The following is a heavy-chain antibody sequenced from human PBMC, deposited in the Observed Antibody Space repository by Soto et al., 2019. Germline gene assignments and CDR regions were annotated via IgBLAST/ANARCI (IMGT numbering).Heavy chain of an antibody. J-gene: IGHJ6*02. CDR1: GGTFSRYA. CDR2: IIPIFGTA. V-gene: IGHV1-69*13. CDR3: ARGQAFGYCSGGSCYSVGYYYYGMDV. Sequence: SSGKVCCKASGGTFSRYAISWVRQAPGRGLEWMGGIIPIFGTANYAQKFQGRVTITADESTSTAYMELSSLRSEDTAVYYCARGQAFGYCSGGSCYSVGYYYYGMDVWG. D-gene: IGHD2-15*01.